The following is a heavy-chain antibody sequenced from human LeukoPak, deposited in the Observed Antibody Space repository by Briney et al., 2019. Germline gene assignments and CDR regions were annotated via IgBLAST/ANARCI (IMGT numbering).Heavy chain of an antibody. Sequence: PGGSLRHSRVGTGFSLSNYWMNWVRPAPGKGLEWVADIKEDGSQIYYVDSVKGRFTISRDNAKNSVYLQMNSLRAEDTAVYYCAGSSGWLFDYWGQGTLVAVSS. CDR1: GFSLSNYW. D-gene: IGHD6-19*01. CDR3: AGSSGWLFDY. CDR2: IKEDGSQI. J-gene: IGHJ4*02. V-gene: IGHV3-7*01.